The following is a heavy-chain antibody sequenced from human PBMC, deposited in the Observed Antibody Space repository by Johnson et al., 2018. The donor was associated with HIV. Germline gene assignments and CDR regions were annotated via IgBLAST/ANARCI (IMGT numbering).Heavy chain of an antibody. D-gene: IGHD6-6*01. Sequence: QVQLVESGGGVVQPGRSLRLSCAASGFTFSSYAMHWVRQAPGKGLEWVAVISYDGSNKYYADSVQGRFTISRDNSKNTLYLQMNSLRAEDTAVYYCARGGSIAARREAFDIWGQGTMVTVSS. V-gene: IGHV3-30*04. CDR2: ISYDGSNK. J-gene: IGHJ3*02. CDR3: ARGGSIAARREAFDI. CDR1: GFTFSSYA.